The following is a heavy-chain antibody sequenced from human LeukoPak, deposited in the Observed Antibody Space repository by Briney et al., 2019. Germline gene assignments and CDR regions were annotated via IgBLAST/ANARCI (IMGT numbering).Heavy chain of an antibody. CDR3: ARGYRYCSGGSCYEGAFDI. CDR1: GFTFSSYA. Sequence: GGSLRLSCAASGFTFSSYAMHWVRQAPGKGLEWVAVISYDGSNKYYADSVKGRFTISRDNSKNTLYLQMSSLRAEDTAVYYCARGYRYCSGGSCYEGAFDIWGQGTMVTVSS. CDR2: ISYDGSNK. J-gene: IGHJ3*02. V-gene: IGHV3-30*04. D-gene: IGHD2-15*01.